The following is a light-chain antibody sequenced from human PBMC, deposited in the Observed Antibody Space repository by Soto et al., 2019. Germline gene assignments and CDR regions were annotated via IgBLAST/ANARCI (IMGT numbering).Light chain of an antibody. J-gene: IGKJ4*01. Sequence: EIVLTQSPVTLSLSPGERATISCRASQSVGTYFAWYQQKPGQAPRLLIYDVSTRATGIPPRFSGTGSGTDFTLTFSSLEPEDFAVYYCQQRSNWPPLTFGGGTKVEIK. CDR2: DVS. V-gene: IGKV3-11*01. CDR3: QQRSNWPPLT. CDR1: QSVGTY.